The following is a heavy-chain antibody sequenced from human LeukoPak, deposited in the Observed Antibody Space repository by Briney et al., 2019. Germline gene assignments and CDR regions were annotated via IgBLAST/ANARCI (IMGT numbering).Heavy chain of an antibody. CDR2: ISSSSSYI. V-gene: IGHV3-21*01. D-gene: IGHD2-21*01. Sequence: GGSLRLSCAASGFTFSSYSMNWVRQAPGKGLEWVSSISSSSSYIYYADSVKGRFTISRDNAKNSLYLQMNSLRAEDTAVYYCARDGLWAYGMDVWGQGTTVTVSS. CDR1: GFTFSSYS. CDR3: ARDGLWAYGMDV. J-gene: IGHJ6*02.